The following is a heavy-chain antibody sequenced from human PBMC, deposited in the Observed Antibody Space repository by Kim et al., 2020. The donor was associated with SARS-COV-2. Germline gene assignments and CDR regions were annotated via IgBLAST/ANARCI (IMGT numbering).Heavy chain of an antibody. CDR1: GFAVSANY. CDR3: ARGMGDISGYYWYYFDY. V-gene: IGHV3-53*01. D-gene: IGHD3-22*01. J-gene: IGHJ4*02. CDR2: IYSGGST. Sequence: GGSLRLSCAASGFAVSANYVTWVRQAPGKGLEWVSVIYSGGSTYYADSVKGRFTISRDIYKNTLYLQMNSLRVEDTAVYYCARGMGDISGYYWYYFDYWGQGTLVTVSS.